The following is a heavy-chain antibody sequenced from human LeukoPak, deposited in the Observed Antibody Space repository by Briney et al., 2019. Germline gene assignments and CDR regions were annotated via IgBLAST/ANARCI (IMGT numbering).Heavy chain of an antibody. D-gene: IGHD6-13*01. Sequence: PGGSLRLSCAASGFTFSSYAMHWVRQAPGKGLEWVAVISYDGSNKYYADSVKGRFTISRDNSKNTLYLQMNSLRAEDTAVYYCAKDTFAAGFDYWGQGTLVTVSS. CDR1: GFTFSSYA. CDR2: ISYDGSNK. J-gene: IGHJ4*02. V-gene: IGHV3-30*04. CDR3: AKDTFAAGFDY.